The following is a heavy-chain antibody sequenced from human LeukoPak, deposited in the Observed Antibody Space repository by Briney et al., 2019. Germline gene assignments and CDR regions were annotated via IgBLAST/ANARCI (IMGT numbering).Heavy chain of an antibody. CDR3: ARAALGANKHNWFDP. J-gene: IGHJ5*02. Sequence: PSETLSLTCTVSGGSISSYYWSWIRQPPGKGLEWIGYIYYSGSTNYNPSLKSRVTISVDTSKNQFSLKLSSVTAADTAVYYCARAALGANKHNWFDPWGQGTLVTVSS. CDR2: IYYSGST. V-gene: IGHV4-59*01. CDR1: GGSISSYY. D-gene: IGHD1-26*01.